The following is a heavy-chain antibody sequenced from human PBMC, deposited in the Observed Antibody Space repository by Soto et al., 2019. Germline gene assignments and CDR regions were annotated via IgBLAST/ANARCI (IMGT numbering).Heavy chain of an antibody. V-gene: IGHV1-18*01. J-gene: IGHJ4*02. Sequence: QVQLVQSGAEVKVPGASVKVSCKASGYTFSNVGIGWVRQAPGQGLEWMGWISVNNGDTKYAQKFQGRLTMTTDTSTSTAYMEMRSLRTDDTAVYYCGREYCSGDRCYGPDYWGQGTLVTVSS. D-gene: IGHD2-15*01. CDR2: ISVNNGDT. CDR1: GYTFSNVG. CDR3: GREYCSGDRCYGPDY.